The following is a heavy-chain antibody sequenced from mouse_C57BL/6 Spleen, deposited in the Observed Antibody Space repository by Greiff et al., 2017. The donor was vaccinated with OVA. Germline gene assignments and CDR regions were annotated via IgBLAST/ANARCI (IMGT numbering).Heavy chain of an antibody. CDR2: INPGSGGT. Sequence: QVQLQQSGAELVRPGTSVKVSCKASGYAFTNYLIEWVKQRPGQGLEWIGVINPGSGGTNYNEKFKGKATLTADKSSSTAYMQLSSLTSEDSAVYFCAGSGTTVVAAYWYFDVWGTGTTVTVSS. J-gene: IGHJ1*03. CDR3: AGSGTTVVAAYWYFDV. CDR1: GYAFTNYL. V-gene: IGHV1-54*01. D-gene: IGHD1-1*01.